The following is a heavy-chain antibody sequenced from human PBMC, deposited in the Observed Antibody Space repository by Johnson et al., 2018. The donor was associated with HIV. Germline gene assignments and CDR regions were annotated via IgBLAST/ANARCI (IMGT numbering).Heavy chain of an antibody. CDR1: GFTFSCYD. Sequence: QVQLVESGGGLVQPGGSLRLSCAASGFTFSCYDMHWVRQATGKGLERVAVIWPDGSNRYYADSVKGRFTISRDNSKNTLYLQMSSLRVEDTAVYYCAKDWDRWLQPPGDAFDIWGQGTMVTVSS. CDR3: AKDWDRWLQPPGDAFDI. V-gene: IGHV3-30*02. J-gene: IGHJ3*02. D-gene: IGHD5-24*01. CDR2: IWPDGSNR.